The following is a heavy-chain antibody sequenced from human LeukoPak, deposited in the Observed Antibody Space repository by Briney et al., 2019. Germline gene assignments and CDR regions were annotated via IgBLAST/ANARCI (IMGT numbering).Heavy chain of an antibody. V-gene: IGHV3-30*04. CDR2: ISYDGSNK. CDR1: GFTFSSYA. J-gene: IGHJ4*02. D-gene: IGHD6-19*01. CDR3: ARGNIAVAGTSCY. Sequence: GGSLRLSCAASGFTFSSYAMHWVRQAPGKGLEWVAVISYDGSNKYYADSVKGRFTISRDNSKNTLYLQMNSLRAEDTAVYYCARGNIAVAGTSCYWGQGTLVTVSS.